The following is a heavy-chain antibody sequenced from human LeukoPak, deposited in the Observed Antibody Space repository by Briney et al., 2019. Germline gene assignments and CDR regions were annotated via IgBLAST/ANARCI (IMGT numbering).Heavy chain of an antibody. CDR1: GYTFTSYA. V-gene: IGHV1-3*01. Sequence: ASVKVSCKASGYTFTSYAMHWVRQAPGQRLEWMGWINAGNGNTKYSQKFQGRVTITRDTSASTAYMELSSLRSEDTAVYYCAGANYGSGSSNFYYYYGMDVWGQGTTVTVSS. CDR2: INAGNGNT. D-gene: IGHD3-10*01. CDR3: AGANYGSGSSNFYYYYGMDV. J-gene: IGHJ6*02.